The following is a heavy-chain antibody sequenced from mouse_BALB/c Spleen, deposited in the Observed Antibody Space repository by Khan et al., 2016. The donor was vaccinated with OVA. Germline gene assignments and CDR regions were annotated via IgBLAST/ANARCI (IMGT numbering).Heavy chain of an antibody. Sequence: EVELVESGEDLVKPGGSLKLSCAASGFTFSTYGMSWVRQAPDKRLEWVATVSTGGSYTYYPDSVKGRFTISRDNAKTTLSLQMSGLRSEDTAMFYSTRLAYYYDSEGFAYWGQGTLVTVSA. V-gene: IGHV5-6*01. CDR1: GFTFSTYG. J-gene: IGHJ3*01. CDR3: TRLAYYYDSEGFAY. CDR2: VSTGGSYT. D-gene: IGHD1-1*01.